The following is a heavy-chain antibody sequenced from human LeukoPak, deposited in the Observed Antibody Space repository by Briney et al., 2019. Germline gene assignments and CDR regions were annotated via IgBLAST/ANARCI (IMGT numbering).Heavy chain of an antibody. CDR2: MYHSGST. V-gene: IGHV4-38-2*02. CDR1: GYSISSAYY. J-gene: IGHJ6*03. CDR3: ARLKGYCSSTSCYYYYYMDV. Sequence: SETLSLTCSVSGYSISSAYYWGWIRQPPGKGLEWIGTMYHSGSTNYNPSLKSRVTISVDTSKNQFSLKLSSVTAADTAVYYCARLKGYCSSTSCYYYYYMDVWGKGTTVTVSS. D-gene: IGHD2-2*01.